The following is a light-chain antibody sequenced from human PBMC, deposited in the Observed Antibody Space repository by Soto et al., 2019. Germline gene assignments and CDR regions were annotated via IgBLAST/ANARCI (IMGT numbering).Light chain of an antibody. CDR3: CSYAGSGTYYV. CDR2: EVS. Sequence: QSALTQPASVSGSPGQSITISCTGTSSDIGSYNFVSWYQQHPGKAPKLMIYEVSKRPSGVSDRFSGSKSGNTASLTISGLQAEDEADYYCCSYAGSGTYYVFGTGTKVTVL. V-gene: IGLV2-23*02. CDR1: SSDIGSYNF. J-gene: IGLJ1*01.